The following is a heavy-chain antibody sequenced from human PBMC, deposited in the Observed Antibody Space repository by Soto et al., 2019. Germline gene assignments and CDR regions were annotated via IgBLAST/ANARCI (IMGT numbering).Heavy chain of an antibody. CDR2: INPNSGGT. CDR1: GYTFTGYY. J-gene: IGHJ6*02. D-gene: IGHD6-13*01. CDR3: ARDASAAGFYYYYGMDV. Sequence: ASVKVSCKASGYTFTGYYMHWVLQAPGQGLEWMGWINPNSGGTNYAQKFQGWVTMTRDTSISTAYMELSRLRSDDTAVYYCARDASAAGFYYYYGMDVWGQGTTVTVSS. V-gene: IGHV1-2*04.